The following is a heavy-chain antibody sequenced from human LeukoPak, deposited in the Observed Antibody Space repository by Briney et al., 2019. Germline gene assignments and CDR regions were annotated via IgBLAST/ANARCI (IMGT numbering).Heavy chain of an antibody. CDR3: TSSLGLDSSGFPFDY. D-gene: IGHD3-22*01. V-gene: IGHV3-49*03. Sequence: PGGSLRLSCTASGFTFGDYAMSWFRQAPGKGLEWVGFIRSKAYGGTTEYAASVKGRFTISRDDSKSIAYLQMNSLKTEDTAVYYCTSSLGLDSSGFPFDYWGQGTLVTVSS. CDR2: IRSKAYGGTT. CDR1: GFTFGDYA. J-gene: IGHJ4*02.